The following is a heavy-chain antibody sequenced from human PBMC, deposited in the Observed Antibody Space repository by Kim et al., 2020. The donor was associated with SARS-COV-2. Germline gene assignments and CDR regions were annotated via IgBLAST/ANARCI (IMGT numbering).Heavy chain of an antibody. J-gene: IGHJ4*02. D-gene: IGHD5-18*01. Sequence: YNPSLKRRVTISVDKSKIQFSLDLSSVTAADTATYFCSRETWIRGGTIDYWGQGTLVTVSS. CDR3: SRETWIRGGTIDY. V-gene: IGHV4-4*01.